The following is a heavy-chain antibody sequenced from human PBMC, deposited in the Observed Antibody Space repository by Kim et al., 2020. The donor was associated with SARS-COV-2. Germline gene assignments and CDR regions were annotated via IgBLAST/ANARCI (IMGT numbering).Heavy chain of an antibody. Sequence: GGSLRLSCAASGFTFSSYSMNWVRQAPGKGLEWVSSISSSSSYIYYADSVKGRFTISRDNAKNSLYLQMNSLRAEDTAVYYCARDGFYYGSGSYPDYWGQGTLVTVSS. CDR3: ARDGFYYGSGSYPDY. V-gene: IGHV3-21*01. CDR2: ISSSSSYI. J-gene: IGHJ4*02. D-gene: IGHD3-10*01. CDR1: GFTFSSYS.